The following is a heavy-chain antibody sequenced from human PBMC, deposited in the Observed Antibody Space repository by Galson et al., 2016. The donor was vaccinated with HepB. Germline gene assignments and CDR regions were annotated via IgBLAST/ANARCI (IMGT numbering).Heavy chain of an antibody. CDR3: AKDRYSGSPRGYYFDS. CDR2: ISYDGTKK. J-gene: IGHJ4*02. Sequence: SLRLSCAASGFTFRRNGMHWVRQAPGKGLEWVAVISYDGTKKDYGNSVKGRFTISRDNSKNTLYLQMSRLSAEDTAVYFCAKDRYSGSPRGYYFDSWGQGTLVTVSS. V-gene: IGHV3-30*18. D-gene: IGHD1-26*01. CDR1: GFTFRRNG.